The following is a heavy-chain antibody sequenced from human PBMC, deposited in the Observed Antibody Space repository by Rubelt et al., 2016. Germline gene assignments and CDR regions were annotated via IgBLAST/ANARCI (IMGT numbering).Heavy chain of an antibody. CDR3: AKNLDL. V-gene: IGHV3-7*01. D-gene: IGHD1-1*01. J-gene: IGHJ3*01. Sequence: VQLVESGGGLVKPGGSLRLSCAASGFTFRDYYLTWIRQAPGKGLEWVANIHQDGGEKYYVDSVGGRFTGARDNAKNSLYLQMNSLRAEDTAVYYGAKNLDLWGQGTMVTVSS. CDR2: IHQDGGEK. CDR1: GFTFRDYY.